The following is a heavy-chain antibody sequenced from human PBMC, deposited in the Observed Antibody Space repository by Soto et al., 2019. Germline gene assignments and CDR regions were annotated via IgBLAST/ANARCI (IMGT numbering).Heavy chain of an antibody. D-gene: IGHD6-19*01. Sequence: QVQLVESGGGVVQPGRSLRLSCAASGFTFSSYGMHWVRQAPGKGLEWVAVIWYDGSNKYYADSVKGRFTISRDNSKNTLYLQMNSLRAEDRAVYYCARQEQWLVFYYYYGMDVWGQGTTVTVSS. J-gene: IGHJ6*02. CDR1: GFTFSSYG. CDR3: ARQEQWLVFYYYYGMDV. V-gene: IGHV3-33*01. CDR2: IWYDGSNK.